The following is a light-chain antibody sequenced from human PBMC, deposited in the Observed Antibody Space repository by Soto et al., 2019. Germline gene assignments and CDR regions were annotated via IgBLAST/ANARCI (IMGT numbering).Light chain of an antibody. J-gene: IGKJ1*01. CDR2: DAS. Sequence: EKVMTQSPATLSVSPGERATLSCRASQSVSSYLAWYQQKPGQAPRLLIYDASTRATGVPARFSGSGSGTEFTLTISSLQSEDLAVYYCQQYDDWPETLGQGTKVDIK. V-gene: IGKV3-15*01. CDR3: QQYDDWPET. CDR1: QSVSSY.